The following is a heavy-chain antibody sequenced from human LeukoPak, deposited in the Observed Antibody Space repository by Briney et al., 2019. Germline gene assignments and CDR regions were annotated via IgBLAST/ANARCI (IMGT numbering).Heavy chain of an antibody. V-gene: IGHV4-39*01. CDR1: GGSISSSGYY. CDR2: IYYSGST. J-gene: IGHJ5*02. CDR3: ARHEYSGSYYGLSWFDP. D-gene: IGHD1-26*01. Sequence: SETLSLTCTVSGGSISSSGYYWGWIRQPPGKGLVSLASIYYSGSTYYNPSLKSRVTISVDTSKNQLSLKLSSLTAADTAVYYCARHEYSGSYYGLSWFDPWGQGTLVTVSS.